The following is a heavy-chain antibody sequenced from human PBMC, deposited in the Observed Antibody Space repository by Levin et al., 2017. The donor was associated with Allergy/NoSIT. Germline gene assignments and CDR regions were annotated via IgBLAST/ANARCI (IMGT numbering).Heavy chain of an antibody. V-gene: IGHV4-34*01. CDR3: AKINVRGVLIFRGMDV. CDR2: ISQSGST. D-gene: IGHD3-10*02. J-gene: IGHJ6*02. Sequence: SETLSLTCAVYGGSFSGNYWTWIRQPPGKGLEWIGEISQSGSTNYNPSLKTRVTISVDTSKNQFSLTLTSVTAADTAVYYCAKINVRGVLIFRGMDVWGQGTTVTVSS. CDR1: GGSFSGNY.